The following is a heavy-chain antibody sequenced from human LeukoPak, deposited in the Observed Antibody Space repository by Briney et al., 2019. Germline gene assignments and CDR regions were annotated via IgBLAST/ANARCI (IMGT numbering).Heavy chain of an antibody. CDR2: INSDGSST. J-gene: IGHJ5*02. V-gene: IGHV3-74*01. D-gene: IGHD3-22*01. CDR1: GFTFSSYW. CDR3: ARDGDYYDSSGYSSWFDP. Sequence: GGSLRLSCAASGFTFSSYWMHWVRQAPGKGLAWVSRINSDGSSTSYADSVKGRFTISRDNAKNTLYLQMNSLRAEDTAVYYCARDGDYYDSSGYSSWFDPWGQGTLVTVSS.